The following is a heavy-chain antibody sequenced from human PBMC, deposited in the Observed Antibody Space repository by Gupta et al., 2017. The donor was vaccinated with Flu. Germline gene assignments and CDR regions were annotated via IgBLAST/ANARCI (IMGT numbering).Heavy chain of an antibody. Sequence: AMSWVRQAPGKGLEWVSAISGSGGRTYYADSVKGRFTISRDNSKNTLYLQMNSLRAEETAVYYCAKGYCSSTSCYPFYFDYGGQGTLVTVSS. J-gene: IGHJ4*02. CDR2: ISGSGGRT. CDR1: A. V-gene: IGHV3-23*01. CDR3: AKGYCSSTSCYPFYFDY. D-gene: IGHD2-2*01.